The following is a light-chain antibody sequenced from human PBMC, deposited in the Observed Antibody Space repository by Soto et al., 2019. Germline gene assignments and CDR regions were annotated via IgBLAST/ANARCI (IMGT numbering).Light chain of an antibody. CDR1: SRVVGGYNF. Sequence: QSALTQPASVSGSSGQSITISCTGTSRVVGGYNFVSWYQQHPGKAPKLLVYEVTKRPSEISIRFSGSKSGNTASLTISGLQAEDEADYYCCSDAGSGVYVFGTGTKVTVL. V-gene: IGLV2-23*02. CDR2: EVT. J-gene: IGLJ1*01. CDR3: CSDAGSGVYV.